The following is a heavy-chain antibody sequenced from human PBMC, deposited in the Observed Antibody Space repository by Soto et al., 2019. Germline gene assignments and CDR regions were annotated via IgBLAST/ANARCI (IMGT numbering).Heavy chain of an antibody. D-gene: IGHD3-16*01. Sequence: APAKPSSEASRYGFASNALRWARHATGQGLEWMGWISAYNGNRNYAQKLQGRVTMTTHTSTSTAYMELRSLRSVVTVVYYCARERGSYALAYWGQRSLDTVSS. CDR2: ISAYNGNR. CDR1: RYGFASNA. J-gene: IGHJ4*02. CDR3: ARERGSYALAY. V-gene: IGHV1-18*01.